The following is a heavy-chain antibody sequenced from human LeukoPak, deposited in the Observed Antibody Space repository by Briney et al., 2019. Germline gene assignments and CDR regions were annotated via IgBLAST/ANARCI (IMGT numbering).Heavy chain of an antibody. D-gene: IGHD1-26*01. Sequence: GGSLRLSCTASGFTFSSYTMSWVRQAPGKGLKWVSTITTGGPNTYYADSVKGRFTVSRDDSKNTLHLQMNSLRAEDTAVYYCARDRRIVGATSSYYFDYWGQGTLVTVSS. CDR1: GFTFSSYT. V-gene: IGHV3-23*01. CDR2: ITTGGPNT. J-gene: IGHJ4*02. CDR3: ARDRRIVGATSSYYFDY.